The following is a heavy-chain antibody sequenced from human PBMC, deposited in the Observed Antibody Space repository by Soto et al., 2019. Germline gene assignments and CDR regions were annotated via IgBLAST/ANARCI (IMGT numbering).Heavy chain of an antibody. CDR1: GGTFSSYA. J-gene: IGHJ4*02. CDR3: ARAISGSYHFDF. D-gene: IGHD1-26*01. Sequence: SVKVSCKASGGTFSSYAISWVRQAPGQGLEWMGGIIPIFGTANYAQKFQGRVTITADESTGTAYMELSSLRSEDTAVYYCARAISGSYHFDFWGQGTLVTVSS. CDR2: IIPIFGTA. V-gene: IGHV1-69*13.